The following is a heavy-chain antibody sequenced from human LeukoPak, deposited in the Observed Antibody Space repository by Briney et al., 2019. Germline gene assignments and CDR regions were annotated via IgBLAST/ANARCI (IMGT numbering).Heavy chain of an antibody. CDR3: ARDPPNYYDILTGYSLPLFDY. Sequence: GASVKVSCKASGYTFTSYGISWVRQAPGQGLEWMGWISAYNGNTNYAQKLQGRVTMTTDTSTSTAYMELRSLRSDDTAVYYCARDPPNYYDILTGYSLPLFDYWGQGTLVIVSS. V-gene: IGHV1-18*01. CDR1: GYTFTSYG. CDR2: ISAYNGNT. J-gene: IGHJ4*02. D-gene: IGHD3-9*01.